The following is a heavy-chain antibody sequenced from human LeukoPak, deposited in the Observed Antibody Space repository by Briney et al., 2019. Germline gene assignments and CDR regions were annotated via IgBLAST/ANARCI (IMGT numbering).Heavy chain of an antibody. J-gene: IGHJ4*02. CDR3: ARLPLYGGTLYYLDY. D-gene: IGHD4-23*01. V-gene: IGHV4-34*01. Sequence: SETLSLTCAVYGGSFSGYYWSWIRQPPGKGLEWIGEINHSGSTNYNPSLKSRVTISVDTYKKQFSLTLSSVTAADTAVYYCARLPLYGGTLYYLDYWGQGTLVTVAS. CDR2: INHSGST. CDR1: GGSFSGYY.